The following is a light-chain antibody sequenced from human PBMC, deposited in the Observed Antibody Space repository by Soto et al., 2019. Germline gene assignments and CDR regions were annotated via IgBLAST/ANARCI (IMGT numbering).Light chain of an antibody. Sequence: EIVLTQSPATLSLSPGERATLSCRASQSVTSYLAWYQQKPGQAPRLLIYDSFNRATGIPARFSGSGSGTDFTLTISSLEAEDAAGYYCQQRSSWPLTFGGGTKVEIK. V-gene: IGKV3-11*01. CDR2: DSF. CDR3: QQRSSWPLT. CDR1: QSVTSY. J-gene: IGKJ4*01.